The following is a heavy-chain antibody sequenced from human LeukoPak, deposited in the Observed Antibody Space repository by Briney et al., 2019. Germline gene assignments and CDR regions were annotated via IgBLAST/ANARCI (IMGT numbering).Heavy chain of an antibody. CDR1: GGSLSGYY. J-gene: IGHJ4*02. V-gene: IGHV4-34*01. CDR3: ARGVGSQWLVPNTYYFDY. D-gene: IGHD6-19*01. CDR2: INHSGST. Sequence: SETLSHTCAVYGGSLSGYYLSWLRQPPGKGLEWMGEINHSGSTNYNPSLKSRVTISVDTSKNQFSLKLSSVTAADSAVYYCARGVGSQWLVPNTYYFDYGGQGTRVTVSS.